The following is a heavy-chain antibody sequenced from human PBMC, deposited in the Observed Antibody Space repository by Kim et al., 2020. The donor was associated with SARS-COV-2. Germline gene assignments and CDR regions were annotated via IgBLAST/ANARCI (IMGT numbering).Heavy chain of an antibody. D-gene: IGHD3-9*01. CDR1: GGSFSGYY. CDR3: ARGWAKFRDWDY. Sequence: SETLSLTCAVYGGSFSGYYWSWIRQPPGKGLEWIGEINHSGSTNYNPSLKSRVTISVDTSKNQFSLKLSSVTAADTAVYYCARGWAKFRDWDYWGQGTLVTVSS. J-gene: IGHJ4*02. V-gene: IGHV4-34*01. CDR2: INHSGST.